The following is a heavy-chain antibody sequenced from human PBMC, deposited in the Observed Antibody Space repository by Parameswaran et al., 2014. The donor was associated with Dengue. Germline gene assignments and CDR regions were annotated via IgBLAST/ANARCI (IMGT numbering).Heavy chain of an antibody. CDR2: ISSSSSYI. V-gene: IGHV3-21*01. CDR3: AREATYYDFWSGTSFDP. J-gene: IGHJ5*02. Sequence: VRQMPGKGLEWVSSISSSSSYIYYADSVKGRFTISRDNAKNSLYLQMNSLRAEDTAVYYCAREATYYDFWSGTSFDPWGQGTLVTVSS. D-gene: IGHD3-3*01.